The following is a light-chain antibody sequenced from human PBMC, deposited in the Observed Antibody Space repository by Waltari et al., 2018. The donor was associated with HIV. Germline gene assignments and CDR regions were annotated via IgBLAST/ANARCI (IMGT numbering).Light chain of an antibody. Sequence: QSALIQPASVSGSPGQSITISCTGTNSDVVLHDSNYVPWYQRHPGKVPKLLIYDVSNRPSGVSNRFSGSKSGSTASLNISGLQVEDEADYFCTSYTSTPITSGVVFGGGTTVTVL. J-gene: IGLJ2*01. CDR3: TSYTSTPITSGVV. CDR2: DVS. CDR1: NSDVVLHDSNY. V-gene: IGLV2-14*03.